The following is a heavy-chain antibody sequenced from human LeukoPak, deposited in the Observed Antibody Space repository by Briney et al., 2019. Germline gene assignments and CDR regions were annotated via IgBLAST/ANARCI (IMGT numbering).Heavy chain of an antibody. CDR1: GFTFSSYS. V-gene: IGHV3-21*01. CDR2: ISSSSSYI. D-gene: IGHD3-3*01. Sequence: GGSLRLSCAASGFTFSSYSMNWVRQAPGKGLEWVSSISSSSSYIYYADSVKGRFTISRDNSKNTLYLQMNSLRPEDTAVYYCAKDFYDFWSGYYLVPPMDVWGKGTTVTVSS. J-gene: IGHJ6*03. CDR3: AKDFYDFWSGYYLVPPMDV.